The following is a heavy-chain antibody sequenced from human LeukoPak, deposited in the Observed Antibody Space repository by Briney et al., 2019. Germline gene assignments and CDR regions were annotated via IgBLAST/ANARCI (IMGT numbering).Heavy chain of an antibody. V-gene: IGHV4-39*07. CDR1: GGSISSSSYY. J-gene: IGHJ4*02. CDR3: ARDTYYDFWSGYFGSGSIDC. CDR2: IYYSGST. D-gene: IGHD3-3*01. Sequence: SETLSLTCTVSGGSISSSSYYWGWIRQPPGKGLEWIGSIYYSGSTYYNPSLKSRVTISVDTSKNQFSLKLSSVTAADTAVYYCARDTYYDFWSGYFGSGSIDCWGQGTLVTVSS.